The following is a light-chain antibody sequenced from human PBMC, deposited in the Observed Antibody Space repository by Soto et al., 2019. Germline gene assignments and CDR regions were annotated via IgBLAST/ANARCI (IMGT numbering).Light chain of an antibody. CDR2: GSS. CDR1: QSIRRH. V-gene: IGKV1-39*01. J-gene: IGKJ5*01. Sequence: DIHMTQSPSSLPPSVGDSVTLTCRASQSIRRHLNWYQQKPGRAPRLLIYGSSNLQGGVPSRFSGSGSGTDFTLTISSLLPEDFATYYCQQGYSTPVTFGQGTRLEIK. CDR3: QQGYSTPVT.